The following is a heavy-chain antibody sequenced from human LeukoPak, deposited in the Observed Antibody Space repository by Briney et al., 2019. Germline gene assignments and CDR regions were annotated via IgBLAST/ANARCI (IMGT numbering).Heavy chain of an antibody. V-gene: IGHV4-30-4*07. Sequence: SETLSLTCAVSGGSISSGGYSWTWIRQPPGKGLEWIGYIYYTGSTYYNPSLKSRLTISVDTSKNLFSLSLSSMTVADTAVYYCARESRDGYKKDAFDFWGQGTMVTVSS. CDR2: IYYTGST. D-gene: IGHD5-24*01. J-gene: IGHJ3*01. CDR1: GGSISSGGYS. CDR3: ARESRDGYKKDAFDF.